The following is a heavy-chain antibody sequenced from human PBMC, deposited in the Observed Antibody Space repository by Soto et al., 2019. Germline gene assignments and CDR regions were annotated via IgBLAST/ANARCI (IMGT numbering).Heavy chain of an antibody. D-gene: IGHD4-17*01. CDR1: GGSISSYY. V-gene: IGHV4-59*01. CDR2: IYYSGST. Sequence: NPSETLSLTCTVSGGSISSYYWSWIRQPPGKGLEWIGYIYYSGSTNYNPSLKSRVTISVDTSKNQFSLKLSSVTAADTAVYYCARTNLRTFDYWGQGTLVTVSS. J-gene: IGHJ4*02. CDR3: ARTNLRTFDY.